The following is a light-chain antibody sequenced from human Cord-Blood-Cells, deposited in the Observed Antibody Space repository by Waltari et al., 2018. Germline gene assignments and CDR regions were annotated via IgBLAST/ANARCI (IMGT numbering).Light chain of an antibody. J-gene: IGLJ3*02. Sequence: QSALTQPASVSGSPGQSITIPCTGTSSDAGGYNLVSWYQQHPGKAPKLMIYEGSKRTSGVSNRFSGSKSGNTASLTISGLQAEDEADYYCCSYAGSSTLVFGGGTKLTVL. CDR1: SSDAGGYNL. V-gene: IGLV2-23*01. CDR3: CSYAGSSTLV. CDR2: EGS.